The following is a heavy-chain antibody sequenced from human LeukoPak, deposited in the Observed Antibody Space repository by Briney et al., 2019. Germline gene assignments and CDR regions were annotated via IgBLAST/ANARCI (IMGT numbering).Heavy chain of an antibody. Sequence: GASVKVSCKASGYTFTDYFMNWMRQAPGQRLEWMGWINAGNGNTKYSQKLQGRVTITRDTSSSTAYMQLSSLRSEDTAVYYCAREGHISALDYWGQGTLVTVSS. D-gene: IGHD2-21*01. CDR2: INAGNGNT. CDR1: GYTFTDYF. J-gene: IGHJ4*02. CDR3: AREGHISALDY. V-gene: IGHV1/OR15-3*02.